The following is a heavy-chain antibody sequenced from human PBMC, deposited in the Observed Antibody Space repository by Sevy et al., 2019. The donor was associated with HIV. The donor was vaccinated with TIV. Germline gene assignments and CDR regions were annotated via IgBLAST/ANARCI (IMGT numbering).Heavy chain of an antibody. CDR3: ISDPAYRGYDEEVINYYFYGMDV. V-gene: IGHV3-15*01. D-gene: IGHD5-12*01. J-gene: IGHJ6*02. CDR2: IKSEFDGGAI. Sequence: GGSLRLSCTASGFTFSSAWMSWVRQAPGKGLEWVGRIKSEFDGGAIDYAAPVKGRFSISREDSKNTVYLQMNSLKTEDTAVYYCISDPAYRGYDEEVINYYFYGMDVWGQGTTVTVSS. CDR1: GFTFSSAW.